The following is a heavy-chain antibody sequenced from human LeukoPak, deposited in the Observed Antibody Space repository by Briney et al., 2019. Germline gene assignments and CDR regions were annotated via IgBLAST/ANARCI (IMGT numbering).Heavy chain of an antibody. J-gene: IGHJ4*02. Sequence: SETLFLTCTVSGGSISSSSYYWGWIRQPPGKGLEWIGSIYYSGSTYYNPSLKSRVTISVDTSKNQFSLKLSSVTAADTAVYYCARLGTEYSSSSDYWGQGTLVTVSS. V-gene: IGHV4-39*01. CDR1: GGSISSSSYY. CDR3: ARLGTEYSSSSDY. D-gene: IGHD6-6*01. CDR2: IYYSGST.